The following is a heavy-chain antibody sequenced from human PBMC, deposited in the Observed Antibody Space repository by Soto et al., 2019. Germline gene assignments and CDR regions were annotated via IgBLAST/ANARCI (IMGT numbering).Heavy chain of an antibody. J-gene: IGHJ4*02. Sequence: VQLVESGGGVVQPGGSLRLSCAASGFSVSSTYMSWVRQAPGKGLEWVSTLSDGGSSHYADSVTGRFSVSRDNSKNTLYLQMNGLRADDTAIYYCSRDYASGAYDYRGQGTQVTVSS. D-gene: IGHD5-12*01. CDR2: LSDGGSS. CDR1: GFSVSSTY. V-gene: IGHV3-53*01. CDR3: SRDYASGAYDY.